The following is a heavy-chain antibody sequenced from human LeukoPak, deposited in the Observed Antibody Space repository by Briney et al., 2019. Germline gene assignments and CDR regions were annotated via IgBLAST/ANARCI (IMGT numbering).Heavy chain of an antibody. Sequence: GGSLRLSCAASGFTFSDYYMSWIRQAPGKGLEWVSYIGSSGSTIYYADSVKGRFTISRDNAKNSLYLQMNSLRAEDTAVYYCARSADSSGYAKFDYWGQGTLVTVSS. J-gene: IGHJ4*02. CDR3: ARSADSSGYAKFDY. V-gene: IGHV3-11*04. CDR2: IGSSGSTI. CDR1: GFTFSDYY. D-gene: IGHD3-22*01.